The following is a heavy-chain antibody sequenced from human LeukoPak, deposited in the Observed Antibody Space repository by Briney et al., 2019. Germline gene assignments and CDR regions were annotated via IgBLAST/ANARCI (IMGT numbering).Heavy chain of an antibody. Sequence: SETLSLTCAVYGGSFSGYYWSWIRQPPGKGLEWIGEINHSGSTNYNPSLKSRVTISVDTSKNQFSLKLSSVTAADTAVYYCAAGIAAAGTINLFDYWGRGTLVTVSS. D-gene: IGHD6-13*01. CDR3: AAGIAAAGTINLFDY. CDR1: GGSFSGYY. J-gene: IGHJ4*02. V-gene: IGHV4-34*01. CDR2: INHSGST.